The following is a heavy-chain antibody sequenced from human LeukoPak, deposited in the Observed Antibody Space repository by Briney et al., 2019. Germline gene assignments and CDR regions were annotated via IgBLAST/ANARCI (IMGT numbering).Heavy chain of an antibody. Sequence: SVKVSCKASGGTFSSHAISWVRQAPGQGLEWMGGIIPIFGTANYAQKFQGRVTITTDESTSTAYMELSSLRSEDTAVYYCARSSGSGDFDYWGQGTLVTVSS. D-gene: IGHD3-10*01. CDR3: ARSSGSGDFDY. CDR1: GGTFSSHA. CDR2: IIPIFGTA. J-gene: IGHJ4*02. V-gene: IGHV1-69*05.